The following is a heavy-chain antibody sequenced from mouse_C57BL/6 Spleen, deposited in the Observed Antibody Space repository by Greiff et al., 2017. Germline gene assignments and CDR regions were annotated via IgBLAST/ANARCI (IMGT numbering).Heavy chain of an antibody. CDR3: ARCFYYWYFDV. CDR2: IYPSDSET. D-gene: IGHD1-1*01. V-gene: IGHV1-61*01. CDR1: GYSFTSYW. Sequence: QVQLQQPGAELVRPGSSVKLSCKASGYSFTSYWMDWVKQRPRQGFEWIGNIYPSDSETHYNQKFKDKATLTVDKSSSTAYMQLSSLTSEDSAVYYCARCFYYWYFDVWGTGTTVTVAS. J-gene: IGHJ1*03.